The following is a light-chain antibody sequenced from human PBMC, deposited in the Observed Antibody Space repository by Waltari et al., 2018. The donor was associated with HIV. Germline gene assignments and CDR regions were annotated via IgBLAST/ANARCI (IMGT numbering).Light chain of an antibody. V-gene: IGLV2-14*03. CDR2: DVS. CDR1: SNDVGGYNF. J-gene: IGLJ3*02. Sequence: QSALTQPASVSGSPGQSTTISCTGSSNDVGGYNFVSWYQHHPGKAPRLMIYDVSTRPSGVSDRFSGSKSGDTASLTISGLQPEDEADYYCESYTSTSVWVFGGGTRLTVL. CDR3: ESYTSTSVWV.